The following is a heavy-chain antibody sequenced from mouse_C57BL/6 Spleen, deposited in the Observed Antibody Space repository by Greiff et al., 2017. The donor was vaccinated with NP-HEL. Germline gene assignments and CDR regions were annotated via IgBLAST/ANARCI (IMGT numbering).Heavy chain of an antibody. V-gene: IGHV1-4*01. CDR2: INPSSGYT. D-gene: IGHD2-5*01. Sequence: QVQLQQSGAELARPGASVKMSCKASGYTFTSYTMPWVKQRPGQGLEWIGYINPSSGYTKSNQKFKDKATLTADKSSSTAYMQLSSLTSEDSAVYDCARGNSNYVWYFDVWGTGTTVTVSS. CDR1: GYTFTSYT. J-gene: IGHJ1*03. CDR3: ARGNSNYVWYFDV.